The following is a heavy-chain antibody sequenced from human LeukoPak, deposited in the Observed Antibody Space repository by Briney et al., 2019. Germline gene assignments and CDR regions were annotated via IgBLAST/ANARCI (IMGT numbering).Heavy chain of an antibody. D-gene: IGHD3-22*01. CDR1: GFTFSSYA. CDR2: ISGSGGST. Sequence: GGSLRLSCAASGFTFSSYAMSWVRQAPGKGLEWVSAISGSGGSTYYADSVKGRCTISRDNSKNTLYLQMNSLRAEDTAVYYCAKGDKAYYYDSSGYPDYWGQGTLVTVSS. J-gene: IGHJ4*02. V-gene: IGHV3-23*01. CDR3: AKGDKAYYYDSSGYPDY.